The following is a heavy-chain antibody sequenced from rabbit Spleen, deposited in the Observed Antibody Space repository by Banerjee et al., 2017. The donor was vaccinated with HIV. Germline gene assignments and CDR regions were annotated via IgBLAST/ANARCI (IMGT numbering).Heavy chain of an antibody. D-gene: IGHD1-1*01. CDR3: ARDSSTSFSSYGMDL. Sequence: QSLEESGGGLVKPGASLTLTCTASGVSFSYSDYMCWVRQPPGKGPEWIACIGGGVSSITYYATWAKGRFTISKTSSTTVTLQMTSLTAADTATYFCARDSSTSFSSYGMDLWGPGTLVTVS. CDR1: GVSFSYSDY. J-gene: IGHJ6*01. V-gene: IGHV1S40*01. CDR2: IGGGVSSIT.